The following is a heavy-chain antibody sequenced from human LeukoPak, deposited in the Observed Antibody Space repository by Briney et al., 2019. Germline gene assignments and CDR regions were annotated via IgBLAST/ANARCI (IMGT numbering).Heavy chain of an antibody. CDR3: VHRSMTATQAPLPFDF. Sequence: SGPTLLKPTQTLTLTCTFSGFSLSTKGVGVGWIRQPPGKTLEWLSLIYWDDDKRYHPSLRTRLTITRDTSNNQVVLTMTDMDPVDTATYYCVHRSMTATQAPLPFDFWGPGTFITVSS. D-gene: IGHD1-1*01. J-gene: IGHJ4*02. CDR1: GFSLSTKGVG. V-gene: IGHV2-5*02. CDR2: IYWDDDK.